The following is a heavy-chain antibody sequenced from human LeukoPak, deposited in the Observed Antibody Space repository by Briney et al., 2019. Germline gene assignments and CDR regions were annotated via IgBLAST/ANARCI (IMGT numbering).Heavy chain of an antibody. CDR3: ARDGYYYDSSGWVFDY. J-gene: IGHJ4*02. Sequence: ASVKVSCKASGYSFTGYYMHWVRQAPGQGLEWMGRINPNSGGTNYAQKLQGRVTMTTDTSTSTAYMELRSLRSDDTAVYYCARDGYYYDSSGWVFDYWGQGTLVTVSS. V-gene: IGHV1-2*06. CDR1: GYSFTGYY. CDR2: INPNSGGT. D-gene: IGHD3-22*01.